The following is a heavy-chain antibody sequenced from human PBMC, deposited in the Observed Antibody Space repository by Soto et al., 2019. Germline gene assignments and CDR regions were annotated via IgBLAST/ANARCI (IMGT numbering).Heavy chain of an antibody. CDR2: IYYSGST. V-gene: IGHV4-31*03. D-gene: IGHD6-13*01. Sequence: PSETLSLTCTVSGGSISSGGYYWSWIRQHPGKGLEWIGYIYYSGSTYYNSSLKSRVTTSVDTSKNQFSLKLSSVTAADTAVYYCASAVAAGPSMVTPGFDYWGQGTLVTSPQ. J-gene: IGHJ4*02. CDR3: ASAVAAGPSMVTPGFDY. CDR1: GGSISSGGYY.